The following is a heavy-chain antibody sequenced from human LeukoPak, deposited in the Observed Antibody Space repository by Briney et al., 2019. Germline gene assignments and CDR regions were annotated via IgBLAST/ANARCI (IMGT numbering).Heavy chain of an antibody. J-gene: IGHJ6*02. D-gene: IGHD3-9*01. Sequence: GGSLRLSCAASGFTFSSYAMSWVRQAPGKGLEWVSAISGSGGSTYYADSVKGRFTISRDNSKNTLYLQMNSLRAKDTAVYYCAKAGYPFYYYYGMDVWGQGTTVTASS. CDR3: AKAGYPFYYYYGMDV. CDR2: ISGSGGST. V-gene: IGHV3-23*01. CDR1: GFTFSSYA.